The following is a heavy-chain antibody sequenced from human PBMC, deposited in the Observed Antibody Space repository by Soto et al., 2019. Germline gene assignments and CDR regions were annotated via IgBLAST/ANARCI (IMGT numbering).Heavy chain of an antibody. CDR2: IIPIFGSA. V-gene: IGHV1-69*01. CDR3: ARGRGNSAVITTFDY. CDR1: GGVFSSFG. D-gene: IGHD3-16*01. Sequence: QVQLVQSGAEVKKPGSSVRVSCKSSGGVFSSFGLSWVRQAPGQGLEWMGGIIPIFGSANYAQKFQGRVKINADDSTSTVYMELSSLRSEDTALYYCARGRGNSAVITTFDYWGQGTLVTVSS. J-gene: IGHJ4*02.